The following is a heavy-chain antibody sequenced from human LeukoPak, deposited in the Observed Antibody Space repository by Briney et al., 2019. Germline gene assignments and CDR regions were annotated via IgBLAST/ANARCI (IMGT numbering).Heavy chain of an antibody. CDR2: INPSGGST. D-gene: IGHD3-10*02. J-gene: IGHJ5*02. CDR3: ARDRGTMSRINWFDP. Sequence: ASVKVSCKASGYTFTSYCMHWVRQAPGQGLEWMGIINPSGGSTSYAQKFQGRVTMTRDTSTSTVYMELSSLRSEDTAVYYCARDRGTMSRINWFDPWGQGTLVTVSS. V-gene: IGHV1-46*01. CDR1: GYTFTSYC.